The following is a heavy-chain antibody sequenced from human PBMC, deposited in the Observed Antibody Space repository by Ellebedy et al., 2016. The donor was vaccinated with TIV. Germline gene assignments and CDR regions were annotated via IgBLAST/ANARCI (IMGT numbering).Heavy chain of an antibody. Sequence: GESLKISCAASGFIFSSHWMSWVRQAPGKGLEWMANVKQGGSETYYVDSVKGRFTISSDSAKNSVFLQMSSLRAEETAVNYCARGPDYGDRTDYFDYWGQGTLVTVSS. CDR3: ARGPDYGDRTDYFDY. D-gene: IGHD4-17*01. CDR1: GFIFSSHW. J-gene: IGHJ4*02. CDR2: VKQGGSET. V-gene: IGHV3-7*01.